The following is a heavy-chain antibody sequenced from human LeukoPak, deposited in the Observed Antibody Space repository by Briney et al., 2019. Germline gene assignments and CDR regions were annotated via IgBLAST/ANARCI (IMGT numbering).Heavy chain of an antibody. J-gene: IGHJ3*02. Sequence: GRSLRLSCAASGFNFNSYAVHWVRQAPGKGLEWVAFISYDGSNKYYADSVKGRFTISRDTSKTTVYLRMNSLRTDDTALYYCATELRILSWGVDAFDIWGRGTMVTVSS. CDR3: ATELRILSWGVDAFDI. D-gene: IGHD3-16*01. CDR1: GFNFNSYA. CDR2: ISYDGSNK. V-gene: IGHV3-30*04.